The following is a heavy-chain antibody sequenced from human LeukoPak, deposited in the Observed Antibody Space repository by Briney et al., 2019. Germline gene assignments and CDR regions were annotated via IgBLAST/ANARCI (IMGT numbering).Heavy chain of an antibody. J-gene: IGHJ5*02. D-gene: IGHD6-6*01. V-gene: IGHV4-4*07. Sequence: PSETLSLTCTVSGGSISSYYWSWIRQPAGKGLEWIGRIYTSGSTNYNPSLKSRVTMSVDTSKNQFSLKLSSVTAADTAVYYCARLEYSSSRSWLDPWGQGTLVTVSS. CDR1: GGSISSYY. CDR3: ARLEYSSSRSWLDP. CDR2: IYTSGST.